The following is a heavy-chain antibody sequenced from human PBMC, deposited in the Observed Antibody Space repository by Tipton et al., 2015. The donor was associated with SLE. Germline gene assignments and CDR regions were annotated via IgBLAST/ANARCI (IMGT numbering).Heavy chain of an antibody. CDR1: GASVEYHY. V-gene: IGHV4-4*08. J-gene: IGHJ4*02. D-gene: IGHD6-13*01. CDR3: TGVGSGPGTDY. CDR2: LYTSGRT. Sequence: LRLSCSVSGASVEYHYWSWIRQPPGKGLEWIGYLYTSGRTNYNPSLKSRVTISVDMSKNELSLRLSSVTAADTAVYYCTGVGSGPGTDYWGQGTLVTVSS.